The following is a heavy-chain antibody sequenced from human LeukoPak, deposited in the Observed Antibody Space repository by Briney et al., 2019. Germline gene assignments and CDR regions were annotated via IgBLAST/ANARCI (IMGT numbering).Heavy chain of an antibody. Sequence: SETLSLTCTVSGGSISSYYWSWIRQPPGKGLEWIGYISYSGSTNYNPSLNSRVTISVDTSKNQFSLKLSSVTAADTAVYYCARLYCSSTSCRLDYWGQGTLVTVSS. V-gene: IGHV4-59*12. CDR1: GGSISSYY. D-gene: IGHD2-2*01. CDR3: ARLYCSSTSCRLDY. CDR2: ISYSGST. J-gene: IGHJ4*02.